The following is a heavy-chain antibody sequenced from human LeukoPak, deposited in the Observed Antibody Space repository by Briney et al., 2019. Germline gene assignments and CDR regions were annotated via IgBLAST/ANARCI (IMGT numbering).Heavy chain of an antibody. J-gene: IGHJ5*01. CDR3: ARLKGGNDLSANWFDS. CDR1: GGSISGYY. CDR2: IYYSGNT. Sequence: SETLSLTCTVSGGSISGYYWSWIRQPPGKGLEWIGYIYYSGNTDYNPSLKSRGTISVDTSKNQLSLKLSSVTAADTAVYYCARLKGGNDLSANWFDSWGQGTLVTVSS. D-gene: IGHD1-1*01. V-gene: IGHV4-59*08.